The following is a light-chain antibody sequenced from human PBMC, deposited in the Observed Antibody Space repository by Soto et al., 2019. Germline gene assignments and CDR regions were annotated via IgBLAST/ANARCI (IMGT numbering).Light chain of an antibody. CDR3: QQRSKWRT. J-gene: IGKJ1*01. V-gene: IGKV3-11*01. CDR1: QSVSSY. CDR2: DAS. Sequence: EIVLTQSPATLSLSPGERATLSCRASQSVSSYLAWYQQKPGQAPRLLIYDASNRATGIPARFSGSASGTDFTLTISSLEPEDFAVYYCQQRSKWRTFGQGTKVDIK.